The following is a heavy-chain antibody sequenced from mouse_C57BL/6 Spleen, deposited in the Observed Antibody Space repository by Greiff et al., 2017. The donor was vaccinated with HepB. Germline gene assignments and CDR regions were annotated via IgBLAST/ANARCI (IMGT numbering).Heavy chain of an antibody. CDR3: ARKSSLFAY. CDR1: GYTFTSYG. Sequence: LQESGAELARPGASVKLSCKASGYTFTSYGISWVKQRTGQGLEWIGEIYPRSGNTYYNEKFKGKATLTADKSSSTAYMELRSLTSEDSAVYFCARKSSLFAYWGQGTLVTVSA. J-gene: IGHJ3*01. CDR2: IYPRSGNT. V-gene: IGHV1-81*01. D-gene: IGHD1-1*01.